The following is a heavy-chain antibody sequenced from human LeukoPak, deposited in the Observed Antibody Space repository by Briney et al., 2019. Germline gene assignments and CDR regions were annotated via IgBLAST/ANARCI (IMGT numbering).Heavy chain of an antibody. CDR2: ISTYNFNT. CDR1: MFAFATYG. J-gene: IGHJ6*02. D-gene: IGHD4-17*01. Sequence: ASVKVSCKAPMFAFATYGISWVRQAPGQGLEWRGWISTYNFNTNYAQKLQGRVTMTTDTSTSTVFMELRSLRSDDSAVYYCATDRRDYGDCRSDVFMDVWGQGTSVTVSS. CDR3: ATDRRDYGDCRSDVFMDV. V-gene: IGHV1-18*01.